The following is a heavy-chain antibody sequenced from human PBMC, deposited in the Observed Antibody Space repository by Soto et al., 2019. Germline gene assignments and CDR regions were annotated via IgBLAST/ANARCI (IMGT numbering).Heavy chain of an antibody. CDR1: GGTFNSYG. CDR3: ARVRVIRGVIPSHFGL. CDR2: IIPLYGTV. J-gene: IGHJ4*02. V-gene: IGHV1-69*06. Sequence: QAHLAQSGAEVKKPGSSVTVSCTASGGTFNSYGISWVRQAPGQGLDWMGVIIPLYGTVNYAQKFQGRVSITADKSTSTAYMDLNSLRSDATAVYYCARVRVIRGVIPSHFGLWGQVTQVTVSS. D-gene: IGHD3-10*01.